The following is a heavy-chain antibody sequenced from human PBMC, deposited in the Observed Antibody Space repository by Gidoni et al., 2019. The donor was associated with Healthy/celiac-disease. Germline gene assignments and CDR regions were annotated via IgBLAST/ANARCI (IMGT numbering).Heavy chain of an antibody. Sequence: QVQLQQWGAGLLKPSETLSLTCAVYGGSFSGYYWSWIRQPPGKGLEWIGEINHSGSTNYNPSLKSRVTISVDTSKNQFSLKLSSVTAADTAVYYCARGGNCGGDCYPLYYFDYWGQGTLVTVSS. D-gene: IGHD2-21*01. V-gene: IGHV4-34*01. J-gene: IGHJ4*02. CDR3: ARGGNCGGDCYPLYYFDY. CDR1: GGSFSGYY. CDR2: INHSGST.